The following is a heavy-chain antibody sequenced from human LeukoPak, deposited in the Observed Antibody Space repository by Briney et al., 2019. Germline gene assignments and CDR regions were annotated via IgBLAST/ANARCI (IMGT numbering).Heavy chain of an antibody. J-gene: IGHJ4*02. V-gene: IGHV3-7*01. Sequence: GGSLRLSWAASGFTFSSYWMSWVSQAPGKGLEWVANIKQDGSEKCYVDSVKGLFTISRDNDKNSLYLQMNSLRAEDTAVYYCARDSYYDSSGYLCYWGKGTLVTVSS. CDR3: ARDSYYDSSGYLCY. D-gene: IGHD3-22*01. CDR2: IKQDGSEK. CDR1: GFTFSSYW.